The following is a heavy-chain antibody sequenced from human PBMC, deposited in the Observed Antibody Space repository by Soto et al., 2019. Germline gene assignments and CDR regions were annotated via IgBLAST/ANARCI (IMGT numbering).Heavy chain of an antibody. CDR2: ISSSSSTI. CDR3: ARDVGIAAAGSLSSAFDI. Sequence: LRLSCAASGFTFSSYSMNWVRQAQGKGLEWVSYISSSSSTIYYADSVKGRFTISRDNAKNSLYLQMNSMRDEDTAVYYCARDVGIAAAGSLSSAFDIWGQGTMVTVS. J-gene: IGHJ3*02. V-gene: IGHV3-48*02. CDR1: GFTFSSYS. D-gene: IGHD6-13*01.